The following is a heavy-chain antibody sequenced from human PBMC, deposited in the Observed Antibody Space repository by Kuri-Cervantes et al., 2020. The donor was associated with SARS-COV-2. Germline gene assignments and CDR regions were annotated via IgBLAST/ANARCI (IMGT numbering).Heavy chain of an antibody. CDR2: VFRSGTT. J-gene: IGHJ4*02. Sequence: GSLRLSCAVSGYSITSGYYWGWIRQPPGKGLEWLGHVFRSGTTYYNPSLKSRLAISLATSKNQVSLRLNSVTAADTAVYYCARQGPLRYFDWLESSPFDYWGQGTLVTVSS. D-gene: IGHD3-9*01. CDR3: ARQGPLRYFDWLESSPFDY. V-gene: IGHV4-38-2*01. CDR1: GYSITSGYY.